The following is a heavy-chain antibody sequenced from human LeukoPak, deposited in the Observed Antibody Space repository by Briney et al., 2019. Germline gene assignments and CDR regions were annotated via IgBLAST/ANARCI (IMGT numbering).Heavy chain of an antibody. D-gene: IGHD4-17*01. CDR3: AKEVTTVTTATFDY. J-gene: IGHJ4*02. Sequence: PGGSLRLSCAASGFTFGSYGMHWVRQAPGKGLEWVAFIRYDGSNKYYADSVKGRFTISRDNSKNTLYLQMNSLRAEDTAVYYCAKEVTTVTTATFDYWGQGTLVTVSS. CDR2: IRYDGSNK. CDR1: GFTFGSYG. V-gene: IGHV3-30*02.